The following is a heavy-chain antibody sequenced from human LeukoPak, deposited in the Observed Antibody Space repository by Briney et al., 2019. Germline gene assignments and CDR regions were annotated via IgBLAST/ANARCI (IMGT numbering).Heavy chain of an antibody. V-gene: IGHV4-34*01. CDR1: GGSFSGYY. Sequence: SETLSLTCAVYGGSFSGYYWSWIRQPPGKGLEWTGEINHSGSTNYNPSLKSRVTISVDTSKNQFSLKLSSVTAADTAVYYCARRSITMVRGVIMPPYFDYWGQGTLVTVSS. CDR3: ARRSITMVRGVIMPPYFDY. D-gene: IGHD3-10*01. J-gene: IGHJ4*02. CDR2: INHSGST.